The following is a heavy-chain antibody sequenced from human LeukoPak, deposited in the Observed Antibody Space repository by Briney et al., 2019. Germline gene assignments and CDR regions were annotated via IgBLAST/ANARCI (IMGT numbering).Heavy chain of an antibody. V-gene: IGHV4-59*01. J-gene: IGHJ4*02. CDR2: IYYTGST. D-gene: IGHD6-13*01. Sequence: SETLSLTCTVSGGSISNYYWNWIRQPPGKGLEWVGYIYYTGSTNYNPSLKSRVTMSVDTSKNQFSLNLKSVTPEDTAVYYCARNLIPEQLVLNFWGQGTLVTVSS. CDR3: ARNLIPEQLVLNF. CDR1: GGSISNYY.